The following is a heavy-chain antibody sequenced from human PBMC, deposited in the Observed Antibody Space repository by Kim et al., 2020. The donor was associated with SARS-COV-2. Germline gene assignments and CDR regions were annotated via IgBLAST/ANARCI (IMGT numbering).Heavy chain of an antibody. Sequence: GASLKISCKGSGYSFTSYWIGWVRQMPGKGLEWMGIIYPGDSDTRYSPSFQGQVTISADKSISTAYLQWSSLKASDTAMYYCARSQYYYGSGSYYNVGYYYGMDVWGQGTTVTVSS. V-gene: IGHV5-51*01. CDR3: ARSQYYYGSGSYYNVGYYYGMDV. CDR2: IYPGDSDT. J-gene: IGHJ6*02. D-gene: IGHD3-10*01. CDR1: GYSFTSYW.